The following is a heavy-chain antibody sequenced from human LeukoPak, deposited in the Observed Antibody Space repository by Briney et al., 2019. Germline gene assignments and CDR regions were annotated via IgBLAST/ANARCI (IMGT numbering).Heavy chain of an antibody. CDR3: ARASVTYYYYYYMDV. D-gene: IGHD4-11*01. V-gene: IGHV4-61*08. J-gene: IGHJ6*03. CDR1: GGSISSSGYY. Sequence: SETLSLTCTVSGGSISSSGYYWGWIRQPPGKGLEWIGYIHYSGSTNYNPSLKSRVTISVDTSKNQFSLKLSSVTAADTAVYYCARASVTYYYYYYMDVWGKGTTVTVSS. CDR2: IHYSGST.